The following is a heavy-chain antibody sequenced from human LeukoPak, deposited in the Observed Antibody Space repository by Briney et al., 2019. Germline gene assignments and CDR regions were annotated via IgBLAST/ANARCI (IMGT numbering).Heavy chain of an antibody. CDR2: ISGSGGST. CDR1: GGSISSSSYY. D-gene: IGHD4-17*01. Sequence: ETLSLTCTVSGGSISSSSYYWGWIRQPPGKGLEWVSAISGSGGSTYYADSVKGRFTISRDNSKNTLYLQMNSLRAEDTAVYYCAKDKLPDYGDYKFDAFDIWGQGTMVTVSS. CDR3: AKDKLPDYGDYKFDAFDI. V-gene: IGHV3-23*01. J-gene: IGHJ3*02.